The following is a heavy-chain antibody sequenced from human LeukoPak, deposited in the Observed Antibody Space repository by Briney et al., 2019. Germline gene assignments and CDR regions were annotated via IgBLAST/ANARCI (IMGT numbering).Heavy chain of an antibody. CDR2: ISAYNGNT. D-gene: IGHD5-12*01. CDR1: GYTFTSYG. V-gene: IGHV1-18*01. J-gene: IGHJ4*02. Sequence: ASEKVSCKSSGYTFTSYGISWVRQAPGQGLEWMGWISAYNGNTNYAQKLQGRVTMTTDTSTSTAYMELRSLRSDDTAVYYCAREPPLNSGYDQTFDYWGQGTLVTVSS. CDR3: AREPPLNSGYDQTFDY.